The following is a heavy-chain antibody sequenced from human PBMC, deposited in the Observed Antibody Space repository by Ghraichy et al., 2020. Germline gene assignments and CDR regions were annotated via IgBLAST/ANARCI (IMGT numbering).Heavy chain of an antibody. J-gene: IGHJ5*02. CDR3: ARETYYYGSGSYYHNWFDP. D-gene: IGHD3-10*01. CDR2: IYYSGST. V-gene: IGHV4-59*01. Sequence: SETLSLTCTVSGGSISSYYWSWIRQPPGKGLEWIGYIYYSGSTNYNPSLKSRVTISVDTSKNQFSLKLSSVTAADTAVYYCARETYYYGSGSYYHNWFDPWGQGTLVTVSS. CDR1: GGSISSYY.